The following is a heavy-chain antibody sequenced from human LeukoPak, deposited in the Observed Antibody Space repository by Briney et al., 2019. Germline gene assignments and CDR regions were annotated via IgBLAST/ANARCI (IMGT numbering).Heavy chain of an antibody. J-gene: IGHJ5*02. CDR1: KFTFTTSW. CDR3: ARDNADNWFDP. Sequence: GGSLRLSCAASKFTFTTSWMTWVRQAPGKGLEWVSNINGDGSERTYVDSVKGRFTVSRDNAKNSLYMQMNSLRVDDTAVYYCARDNADNWFDPWGQGTLVTVSS. V-gene: IGHV3-7*01. CDR2: INGDGSER.